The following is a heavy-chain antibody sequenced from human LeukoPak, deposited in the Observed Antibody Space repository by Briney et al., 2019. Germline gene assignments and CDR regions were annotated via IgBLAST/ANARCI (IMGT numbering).Heavy chain of an antibody. V-gene: IGHV3-30*04. CDR1: GFTFSGSA. J-gene: IGHJ4*02. CDR3: AKGRFNYYDSSGSYCVH. CDR2: ISYDGSNK. Sequence: GGSLRLSCAASGFTFSGSAMHWVRQAPGKGLEWVAVISYDGSNKYYADSVKGRFTISRDNSKNTLYLQMNSLRAEDTAVYYCAKGRFNYYDSSGSYCVHWGQGTLVTVSS. D-gene: IGHD3-22*01.